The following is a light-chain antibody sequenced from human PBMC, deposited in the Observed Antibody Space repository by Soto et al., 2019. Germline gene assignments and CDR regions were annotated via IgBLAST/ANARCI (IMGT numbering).Light chain of an antibody. CDR2: AAS. CDR3: QKYSSVPV. Sequence: DIQMTQSPPSLSASVGDRVTITCRASQGIRNYVAWYQQIPGKAPKLLIYAASTLQSGVPSRFSGSGSGTDFTLTITVLQPEDVATYSCQKYSSVPVFGPGTKVEI. V-gene: IGKV1-27*01. J-gene: IGKJ3*01. CDR1: QGIRNY.